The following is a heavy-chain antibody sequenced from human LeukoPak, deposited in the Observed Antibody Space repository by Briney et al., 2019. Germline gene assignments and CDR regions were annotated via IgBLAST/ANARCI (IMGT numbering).Heavy chain of an antibody. CDR2: ISYDGSNK. CDR3: AKYSAFGDAKNAFDI. D-gene: IGHD3-10*01. CDR1: GFTFSSYG. Sequence: EPGGSLRLSCAASGFTFSSYGMHWVRQAPGKGLEWVAVISYDGSNKYYADSVKGRFTISRDNSKNTLYLQMNSLRAEDTAVYYCAKYSAFGDAKNAFDIWGQGTMVTVSS. V-gene: IGHV3-30*18. J-gene: IGHJ3*02.